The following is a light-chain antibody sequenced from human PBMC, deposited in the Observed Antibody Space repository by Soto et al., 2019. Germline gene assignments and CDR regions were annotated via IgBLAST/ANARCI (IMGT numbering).Light chain of an antibody. J-gene: IGKJ3*01. CDR1: QSVSSSY. CDR2: GAS. Sequence: EIALTQSPGTLSLSPGERATLSCRASQSVSSSYLTWYQQKPGQAPRLLIYGASSRAAGIPDRFRGSGSGTDFSLTISRLEPEDFAVFYCQQYGSSPFTFGPGTKVDIK. CDR3: QQYGSSPFT. V-gene: IGKV3-20*01.